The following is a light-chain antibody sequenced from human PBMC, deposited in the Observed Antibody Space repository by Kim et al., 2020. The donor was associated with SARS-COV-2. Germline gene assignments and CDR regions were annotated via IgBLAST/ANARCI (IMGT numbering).Light chain of an antibody. Sequence: EIVLTQSPGTVSLSPGERAILSCRASQDVRNYLIWYQQKPGQAPRLLMYDTSTRATGIPARFSGSGSGTDYTLTISGLEAEDFGIYYCQQRSQWPITFGQGTRLEIK. V-gene: IGKV3-11*01. CDR1: QDVRNY. CDR3: QQRSQWPIT. J-gene: IGKJ5*01. CDR2: DTS.